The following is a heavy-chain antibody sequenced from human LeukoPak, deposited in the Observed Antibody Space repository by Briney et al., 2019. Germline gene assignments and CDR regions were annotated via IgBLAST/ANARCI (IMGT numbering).Heavy chain of an antibody. D-gene: IGHD2-2*01. Sequence: ETLSLTCTVSGGSISSYYWSWVRQTPGKGLEWLSAFSGSGGSTYYEDSVKGRFTISRDSSKNTLYLQMNSLRAEDTAVYYCAKFCTSISCPFDYWGQGTLVTVSS. J-gene: IGHJ4*02. CDR2: FSGSGGST. CDR1: GGSISSYY. CDR3: AKFCTSISCPFDY. V-gene: IGHV3-23*01.